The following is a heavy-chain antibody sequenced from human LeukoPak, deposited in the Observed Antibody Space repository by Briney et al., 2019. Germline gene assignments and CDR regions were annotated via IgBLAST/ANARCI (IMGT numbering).Heavy chain of an antibody. CDR3: ARESAYGEYFQH. V-gene: IGHV3-30*04. CDR1: GFTFSSYA. CDR2: ISYDGSNK. Sequence: AGGSLRLSCVASGFTFSSYAMHWVRQAPGKGLEWVAVISYDGSNKYYADSVKGRFTISRDNSKNTLYLQMNSLRAEDTAVYYCARESAYGEYFQHWGQGTLVTVSS. J-gene: IGHJ1*01. D-gene: IGHD2-8*01.